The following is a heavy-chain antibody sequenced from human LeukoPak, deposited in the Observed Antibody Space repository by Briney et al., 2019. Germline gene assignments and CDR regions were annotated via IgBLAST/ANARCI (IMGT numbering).Heavy chain of an antibody. V-gene: IGHV3-9*03. D-gene: IGHD3-10*01. J-gene: IGHJ2*01. CDR2: ISWNSGSI. CDR1: GFTFDDYV. CDR3: AKGGPTYYGSGSYVGGYFDL. Sequence: AGGSLRLSCAASGFTFDDYVMHWVRQAPGKGLEWVSGISWNSGSIGYADSVKGRFTISRDNAKNSLYLQMNSLRAEDMALYYCAKGGPTYYGSGSYVGGYFDLWGRGTLVTVSS.